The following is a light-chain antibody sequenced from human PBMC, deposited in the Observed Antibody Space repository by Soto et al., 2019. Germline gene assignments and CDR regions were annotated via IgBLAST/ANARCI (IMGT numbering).Light chain of an antibody. J-gene: IGKJ5*01. CDR1: QTISSSW. V-gene: IGKV1-5*01. CDR2: DAS. Sequence: DIQMTQSPSTLSASVGDRVTIACRASQTISSSWLAWYQQKPGEAPKLLIYDASSLESGVPSRFSGSGSGTEFTLTISSLQPDDFATYDCQQYNSYLTFGQGTRLEIK. CDR3: QQYNSYLT.